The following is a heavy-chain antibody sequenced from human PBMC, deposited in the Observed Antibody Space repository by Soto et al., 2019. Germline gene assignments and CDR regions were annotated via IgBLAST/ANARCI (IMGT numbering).Heavy chain of an antibody. J-gene: IGHJ4*02. CDR3: ARASQCKSYFGCFAWLDY. D-gene: IGHD3-9*01. Sequence: QVQLLESGPGLVKPSETLSLPCTLSGAPITGPNWAGVGQPPARGLGWMGRIYSRGETNYNPTLTGRVIMSLATSKNQFSLQLTSVTAADTAVYYCARASQCKSYFGCFAWLDYWGQGTLVTVSS. CDR1: GAPITGPN. CDR2: IYSRGET. V-gene: IGHV4-4*07.